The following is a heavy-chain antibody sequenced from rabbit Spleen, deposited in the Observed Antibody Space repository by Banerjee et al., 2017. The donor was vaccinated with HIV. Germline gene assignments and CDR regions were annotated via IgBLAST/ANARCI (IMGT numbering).Heavy chain of an antibody. J-gene: IGHJ3*01. Sequence: QSLEESGGDLVKPGASLTLTCIASGIDFSNYYIIWVRQAPGKGLEWIGIIYAGSSGSTYYASWAKGRSTFSKTSSTTVTLQMTSLTAADTATYFCARAIVPWLGLTRLDLWGQGTLVTVS. CDR2: IYAGSSGST. CDR1: GIDFSNYY. CDR3: ARAIVPWLGLTRLDL. V-gene: IGHV1S40*01. D-gene: IGHD4-1*01.